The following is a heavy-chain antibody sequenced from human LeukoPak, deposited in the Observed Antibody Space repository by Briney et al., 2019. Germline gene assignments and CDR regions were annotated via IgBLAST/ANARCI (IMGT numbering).Heavy chain of an antibody. D-gene: IGHD6-13*01. J-gene: IGHJ4*02. CDR3: ARVAAAGRGGAFDY. CDR1: GYTFTGYY. CDR2: INPNSGGT. V-gene: IGHV1-2*02. Sequence: GASVKVSCKASGYTFTGYYMHWVRQAPGQGLEWMGWINPNSGGTNYAQKFQGRVTMTRDTSISTAYMELRSLRSDDTAVYYCARVAAAGRGGAFDYWGQGTLVTVSS.